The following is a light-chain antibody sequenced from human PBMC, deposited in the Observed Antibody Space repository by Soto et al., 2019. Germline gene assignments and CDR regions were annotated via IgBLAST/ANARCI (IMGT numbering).Light chain of an antibody. CDR2: DAY. J-gene: IGKJ2*01. V-gene: IGKV1-33*01. CDR1: QDITNY. CDR3: QQSYSTPPYT. Sequence: DIQMTQSPSSLSASVGDRVTITCQASQDITNYLNWYQQKPGKPPKLLINDAYNLETGVPSRFSGSGSGTHFSFTINSLQPEDFATYYCQQSYSTPPYTFGQGTKVDIK.